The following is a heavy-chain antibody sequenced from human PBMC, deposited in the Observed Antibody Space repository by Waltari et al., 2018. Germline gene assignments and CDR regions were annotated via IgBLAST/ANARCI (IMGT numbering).Heavy chain of an antibody. CDR3: ARGTYYYDTSGYSDGNHYYIDV. CDR2: FYAGGGT. V-gene: IGHV4-4*07. CDR1: SAPISTYY. J-gene: IGHJ6*03. D-gene: IGHD3-22*01. Sequence: QVQLQESGPGLVKPSETLSLTCTVSSAPISTYYWTWIRQSAGKGLEWLGRFYAGGGTKYNPSLNSRVTMSVDTSKNQFSLKLTSVTAADSAVYYCARGTYYYDTSGYSDGNHYYIDVWGKGTSVTVSS.